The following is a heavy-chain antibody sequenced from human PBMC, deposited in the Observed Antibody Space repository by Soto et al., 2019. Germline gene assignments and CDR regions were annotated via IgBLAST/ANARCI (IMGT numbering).Heavy chain of an antibody. CDR1: GDNLSSNSAA. D-gene: IGHD6-13*01. CDR2: TYYRYKWYN. J-gene: IGHJ4*02. Sequence: LPPLSITCAIFGDNLSSNSAAWNWFRQSPLRGLEWLGSTYYRYKWYNDYAVSVKSRITLNPDTSKSRFSLQLNSVTPEDTAVYYCARERGIAAAGDFDYWGQGTLVTVFS. CDR3: ARERGIAAAGDFDY. V-gene: IGHV6-1*01.